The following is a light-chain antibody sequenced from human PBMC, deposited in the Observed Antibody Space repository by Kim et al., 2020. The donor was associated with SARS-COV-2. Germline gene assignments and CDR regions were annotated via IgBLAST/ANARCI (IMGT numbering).Light chain of an antibody. CDR1: QDVSSN. CDR3: QQYNNWPPWT. CDR2: GAS. J-gene: IGKJ1*01. V-gene: IGKV3-15*01. Sequence: SPGERTTLTCRARQDVSSNSAWYQQKPGQAPPLLIYGASTRATGIPARFSGSGSGTEFTLTISSLQSEDFAVYYCQQYNNWPPWTFGQGTKVDIK.